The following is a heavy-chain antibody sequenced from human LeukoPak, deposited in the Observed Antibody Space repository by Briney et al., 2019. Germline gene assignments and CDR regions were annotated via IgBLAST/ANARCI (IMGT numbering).Heavy chain of an antibody. CDR3: ARDDWNYYYYGMDV. Sequence: GGSLRLSCAASGFTFSSYWMSWVRQAPGKGLEWVANIKQDGSEKYYVDSVKGRFTISRDNAKNSLYPQMNSLRAEDTAVYYCARDDWNYYYYGMDVWGQGTTVTVSS. CDR1: GFTFSSYW. D-gene: IGHD1-1*01. J-gene: IGHJ6*02. V-gene: IGHV3-7*03. CDR2: IKQDGSEK.